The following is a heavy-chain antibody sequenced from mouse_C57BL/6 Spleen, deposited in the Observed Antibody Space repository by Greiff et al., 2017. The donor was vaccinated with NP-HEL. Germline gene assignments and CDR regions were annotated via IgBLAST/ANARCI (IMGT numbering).Heavy chain of an antibody. Sequence: EVKLVESGGGLVKPGGSLKLSCAASGFTFSSYAMSWVRQTPEKRLEWVATISDGGSYTYYPDNVKGRFTISRDNAKNNLYLQMSHLKSEDTAMYYCARDLAGDWGQGTTLTVSS. V-gene: IGHV5-4*01. CDR3: ARDLAGD. CDR1: GFTFSSYA. J-gene: IGHJ2*01. D-gene: IGHD1-1*01. CDR2: ISDGGSYT.